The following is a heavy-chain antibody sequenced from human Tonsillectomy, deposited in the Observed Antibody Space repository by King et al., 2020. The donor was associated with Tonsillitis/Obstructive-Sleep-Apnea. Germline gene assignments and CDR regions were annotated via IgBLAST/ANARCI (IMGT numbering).Heavy chain of an antibody. CDR1: GYTFTMYA. CDR2: INTNTGNP. Sequence: VQLVQSGSELKKPGASVKVSCKAAGYTFTMYAINWVRQAPGQGIEWLGWINTNTGNPTYAQGLTGRFVFSLDTSVSTAYLEMSSLKAEDTAVYFCATGPVSHYSDLWGQGTLVTVSS. CDR3: ATGPVSHYSDL. J-gene: IGHJ4*02. V-gene: IGHV7-4-1*02. D-gene: IGHD4-17*01.